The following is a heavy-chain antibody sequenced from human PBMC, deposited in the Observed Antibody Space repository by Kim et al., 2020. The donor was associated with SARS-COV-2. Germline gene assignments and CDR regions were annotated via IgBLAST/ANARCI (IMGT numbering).Heavy chain of an antibody. J-gene: IGHJ4*02. CDR2: IWYDGSNK. Sequence: GGSLRLSCAASGFTFSSYGMHWVRQAPGKGLEWGAVIWYDGSNKYYADSVKGRFTISRDNSKNTLYLQMNSLRAEDTAVYYCARDRKVNYYGSGSYSPPGYWGQGTLVTVSS. CDR1: GFTFSSYG. CDR3: ARDRKVNYYGSGSYSPPGY. D-gene: IGHD3-10*01. V-gene: IGHV3-33*01.